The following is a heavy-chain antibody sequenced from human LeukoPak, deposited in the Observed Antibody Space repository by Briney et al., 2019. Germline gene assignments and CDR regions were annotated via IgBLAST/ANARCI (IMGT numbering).Heavy chain of an antibody. CDR3: ARHNQDFGVVNVQYYYYYMDV. V-gene: IGHV3-9*01. Sequence: PGGSLRLSCAASGFTFDDYAMHWVRHAPGKGLEWVSGISWNSGSIGYADSVKGRFIISRDNAKSSLFLQMNSLRAEDTAVYYCARHNQDFGVVNVQYYYYYMDVWGKGTTVTVSS. J-gene: IGHJ6*03. CDR2: ISWNSGSI. CDR1: GFTFDDYA. D-gene: IGHD3-3*01.